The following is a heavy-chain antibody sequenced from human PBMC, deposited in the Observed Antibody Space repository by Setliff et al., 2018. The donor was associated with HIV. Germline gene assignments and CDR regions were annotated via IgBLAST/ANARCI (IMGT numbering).Heavy chain of an antibody. Sequence: GGSLRLSCAASGFTFSSYAMSWVRQAPGKGLEWVSAIGPVGTSTYYADSVKGRFTISRDNAKNSLYLQMNSLRAEDTAVYFCARDVAVAGTEFWGQGTLVTVSS. V-gene: IGHV3-21*01. CDR3: ARDVAVAGTEF. D-gene: IGHD6-19*01. CDR2: IGPVGTST. J-gene: IGHJ4*02. CDR1: GFTFSSYA.